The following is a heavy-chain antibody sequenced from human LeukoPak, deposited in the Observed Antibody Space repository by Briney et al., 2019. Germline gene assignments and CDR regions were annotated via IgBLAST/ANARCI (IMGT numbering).Heavy chain of an antibody. Sequence: GGFLRLSCAASKFTFSNYWMIWVRQAPGKGLEWVANIKHDGTETNYVDSVKGRFTISRDNAKNSLYLQMNSLRAEDTALYYCAKDYCGGDCYSGWYFDLWGRGTLVTVSS. CDR2: IKHDGTET. D-gene: IGHD2-21*02. V-gene: IGHV3-7*03. J-gene: IGHJ2*01. CDR3: AKDYCGGDCYSGWYFDL. CDR1: KFTFSNYW.